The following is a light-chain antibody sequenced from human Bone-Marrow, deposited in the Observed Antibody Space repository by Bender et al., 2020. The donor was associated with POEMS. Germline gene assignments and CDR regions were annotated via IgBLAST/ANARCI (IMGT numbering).Light chain of an antibody. CDR3: QAWDSSTHVV. CDR1: NLGDKY. J-gene: IGLJ2*01. V-gene: IGLV3-1*01. Sequence: SYDLTQPPSLSVSPRQTASITCSGDNLGDKYVSWYQQKPGQSPILVIYQDRKRPSGIPERFSGSTSGTTVTLTISQVQAEDEADYYCQAWDSSTHVVFGGGTKLTVL. CDR2: QDR.